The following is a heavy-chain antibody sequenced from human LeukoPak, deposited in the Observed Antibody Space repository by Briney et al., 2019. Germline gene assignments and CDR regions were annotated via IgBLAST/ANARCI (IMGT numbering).Heavy chain of an antibody. CDR1: GGSISSYY. Sequence: KPSETLSLTCTVSGGSISSYYWSWIRQPPGKGLEWIGYIYTSGSTNYNPSLKSRVTISVDTSKNQFSLKLSSVTAADTAVYYCARHVDPKLELRYTYFDYWGQGTLVTVSS. CDR3: ARHVDPKLELRYTYFDY. J-gene: IGHJ4*02. D-gene: IGHD1-7*01. V-gene: IGHV4-4*09. CDR2: IYTSGST.